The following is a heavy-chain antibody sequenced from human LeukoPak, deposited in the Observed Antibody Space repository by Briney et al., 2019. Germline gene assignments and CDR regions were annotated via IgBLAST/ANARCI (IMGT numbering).Heavy chain of an antibody. CDR2: IYSGGRT. CDR3: VKAPTVAGSYGWFDP. CDR1: DGSITSGNNY. Sequence: SETLSLTCTVSDGSITSGNNYWNWIRQSPGKGLEWIGFIYSGGRTNYNPFLRSRVVISADASKNQISLRVESMTAADTAVYYCVKAPTVAGSYGWFDPWGQGTLVTVSS. D-gene: IGHD5-18*01. J-gene: IGHJ5*02. V-gene: IGHV4-30-4*01.